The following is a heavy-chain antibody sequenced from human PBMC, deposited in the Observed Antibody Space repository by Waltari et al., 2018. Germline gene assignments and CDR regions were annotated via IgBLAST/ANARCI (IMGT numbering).Heavy chain of an antibody. Sequence: QLQLQESGPGLVKPSETLSLTCTVSGGSISSSSYYWGWIRQPPGKGLEWIGSIYYSGSTYYNPSLKSRVTISVDTAKNQFSLKLSSVTAADTAVYYCARERGYDGERVDYWAREPWSPSPQ. CDR3: ARERGYDGERVDY. V-gene: IGHV4-39*07. J-gene: IGHJ4*02. D-gene: IGHD5-12*01. CDR2: IYYSGST. CDR1: GGSISSSSYY.